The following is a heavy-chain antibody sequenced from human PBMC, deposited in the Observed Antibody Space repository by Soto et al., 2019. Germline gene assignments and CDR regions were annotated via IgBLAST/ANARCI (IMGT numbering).Heavy chain of an antibody. CDR1: GFTFSSYA. Sequence: GGSLRLSCAASGFTFSSYAMHWVRQAPGKGLEWVAVISYDGSNKYYADSVKGRFTISRDNSKNTLYLQMNSLRAEDTAVYYCAREGGIYWHYYYYGMDVWGQGNKVTVSS. D-gene: IGHD1-26*01. V-gene: IGHV3-30-3*01. CDR2: ISYDGSNK. CDR3: AREGGIYWHYYYYGMDV. J-gene: IGHJ6*02.